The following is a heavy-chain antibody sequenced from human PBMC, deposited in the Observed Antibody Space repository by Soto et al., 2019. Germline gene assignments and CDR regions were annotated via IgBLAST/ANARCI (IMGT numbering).Heavy chain of an antibody. J-gene: IGHJ6*02. V-gene: IGHV3-33*01. CDR3: ARGVPVAVAGTIIPHGMDV. CDR1: GFTFSSYG. CDR2: IWYDGSNK. D-gene: IGHD6-19*01. Sequence: PGGSLRLSCAASGFTFSSYGMHWVRQAPGKGLEWVAVIWYDGSNKYYADSVKGRFTISRDNSKNTLYLQMNSLRAEDTAVYYCARGVPVAVAGTIIPHGMDVWGQGTTVTVSS.